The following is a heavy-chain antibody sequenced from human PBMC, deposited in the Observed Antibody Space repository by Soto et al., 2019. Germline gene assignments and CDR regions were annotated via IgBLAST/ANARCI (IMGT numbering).Heavy chain of an antibody. V-gene: IGHV4-34*01. CDR1: GGTFSGYY. CDR2: INHSGST. D-gene: IGHD1-26*01. J-gene: IGHJ5*02. Sequence: PSETLSLTCAVYGGTFSGYYWSWIRQPPGKGLEWIGEINHSGSTNYNPSLKSRVTISVDTSKNQFSLKLSSVTAADTAVYYCARGNGSYYSGHWFDPWGQGTLVTVSS. CDR3: ARGNGSYYSGHWFDP.